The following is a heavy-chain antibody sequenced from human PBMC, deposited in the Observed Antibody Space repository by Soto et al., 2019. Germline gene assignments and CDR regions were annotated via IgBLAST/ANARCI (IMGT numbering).Heavy chain of an antibody. CDR1: GYTFTIYD. J-gene: IGHJ6*02. CDR3: ARGGAAAGTVHVIRYYYYYYGMDV. D-gene: IGHD6-13*01. CDR2: MNPNSGNT. V-gene: IGHV1-8*01. Sequence: GASVKVSCKASGYTFTIYDINWVRQATGQGLEWMGWMNPNSGNTGYAQKFQGRVTMTRNTSISTAYMELSSLRSEDTAVYYCARGGAAAGTVHVIRYYYYYYGMDVWGQGTTVTVSS.